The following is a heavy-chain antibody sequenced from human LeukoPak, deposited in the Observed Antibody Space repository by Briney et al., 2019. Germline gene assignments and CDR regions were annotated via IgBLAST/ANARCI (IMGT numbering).Heavy chain of an antibody. J-gene: IGHJ4*02. V-gene: IGHV4-39*01. CDR3: ARHDGRGGATMGALDY. CDR2: IYYSGST. Sequence: SETLSLTCIVSGGSISGSSYFWGWIRQPPGKGLEWIGSIYYSGSTYYNPSLKSRVTISVDTSKNQFSLNLSSVTAADTAVYYCARHDGRGGATMGALDYWGQGSLVTVSS. CDR1: GGSISGSSYF. D-gene: IGHD4/OR15-4a*01.